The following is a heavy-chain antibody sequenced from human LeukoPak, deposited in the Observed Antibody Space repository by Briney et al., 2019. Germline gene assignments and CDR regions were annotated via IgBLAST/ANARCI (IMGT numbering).Heavy chain of an antibody. D-gene: IGHD2-2*01. CDR3: ARVPGYCSSTSCSTWVDY. CDR1: GGTFSSYA. J-gene: IGHJ4*02. V-gene: IGHV1-69*05. Sequence: GSSVKVSCKASGGTFSSYAISWVRQAPGQGLEWMGGIIPIFGTANYAQKFQGRVTITMDESTSTAYMELSSLRSEDTAVYYCARVPGYCSSTSCSTWVDYWGQGTLVTASS. CDR2: IIPIFGTA.